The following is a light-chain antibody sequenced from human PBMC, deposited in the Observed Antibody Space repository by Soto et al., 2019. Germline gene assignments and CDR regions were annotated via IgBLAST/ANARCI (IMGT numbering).Light chain of an antibody. V-gene: IGKV1-12*01. J-gene: IGKJ4*01. CDR1: KGISSW. CDR3: QQANSFPLT. Sequence: DIQMTHFPSSVSASVVDRVTITCRASKGISSWVAWYQQKPGKAPKLLIYAASSLQSGVPSRFSGSGSGTDFTLTISSLQPEDFATYYCQQANSFPLTFGGGTKVEIK. CDR2: AAS.